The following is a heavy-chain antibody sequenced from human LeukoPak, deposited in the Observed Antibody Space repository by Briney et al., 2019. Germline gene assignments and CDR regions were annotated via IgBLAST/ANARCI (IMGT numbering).Heavy chain of an antibody. D-gene: IGHD3-16*02. J-gene: IGHJ4*02. Sequence: PGESLQISCKGSGYSFTSYWIGWARQMPGKGLEWMGIIYPGDSDTRYSPSFQGQVTISADKSISTAYLQWSSLKAPDTAMYYCARSDYVWGSYREFDYWGQGTLVTVSS. CDR2: IYPGDSDT. CDR1: GYSFTSYW. CDR3: ARSDYVWGSYREFDY. V-gene: IGHV5-51*01.